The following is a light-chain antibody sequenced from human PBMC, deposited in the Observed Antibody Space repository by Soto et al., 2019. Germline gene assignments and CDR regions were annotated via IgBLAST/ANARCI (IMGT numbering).Light chain of an antibody. CDR2: GAS. V-gene: IGKV3-20*01. J-gene: IGKJ1*01. Sequence: EIVLTQSPGTLSLSPGERATLSCRASQSVSSSYLAWYQQKPGQAPRLLIYGASSRATGISDRFSGSGSGTDFTLTISRLEPEDFAVYYFQQYGSSPWTFGQGTKLEIK. CDR1: QSVSSSY. CDR3: QQYGSSPWT.